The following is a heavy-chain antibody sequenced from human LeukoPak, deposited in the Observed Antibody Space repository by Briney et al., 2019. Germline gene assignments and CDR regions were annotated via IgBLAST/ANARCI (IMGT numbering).Heavy chain of an antibody. J-gene: IGHJ3*02. CDR1: GASISSGSYY. Sequence: SETLSLTCTVSGASISSGSYYWNWIRQPAGKGLEWIGRIYTSGSTNFNPSLKSRVTISVDTSQNQFSLKLSSVTAADTAVYYCARDLFNRLSARAFDIWGQGTMVTVSS. CDR2: IYTSGST. CDR3: ARDLFNRLSARAFDI. D-gene: IGHD3-3*01. V-gene: IGHV4-61*02.